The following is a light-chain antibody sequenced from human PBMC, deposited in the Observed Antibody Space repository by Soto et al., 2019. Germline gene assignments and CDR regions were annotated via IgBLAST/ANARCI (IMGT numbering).Light chain of an antibody. Sequence: QSVLTQPPSVSAAPGQKVTISCSGSSSNIGNNYVSWYQQLPGTAPKLLIYDNNKRPSGIPDRFSGSKSGTSATLGITGLQTGDEADYYCGTWDSSLSRFGTGTKLTVL. CDR3: GTWDSSLSR. V-gene: IGLV1-51*01. J-gene: IGLJ1*01. CDR1: SSNIGNNY. CDR2: DNN.